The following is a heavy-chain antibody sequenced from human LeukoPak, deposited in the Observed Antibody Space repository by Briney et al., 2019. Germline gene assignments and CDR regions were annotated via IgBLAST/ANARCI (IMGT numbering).Heavy chain of an antibody. CDR3: ARFSVGGRYDFDY. V-gene: IGHV1-2*02. D-gene: IGHD3-9*01. CDR1: GYTFTGYY. J-gene: IGHJ4*02. CDR2: INPNSGGT. Sequence: ASVKVSCKASGYTFTGYYMHWVRQAPGQGLEWMGWINPNSGGTNYAQKFQGRVTMTRDTSINTAYMELSRLTSDDTAVYYCARFSVGGRYDFDYWGQGTLVTVSS.